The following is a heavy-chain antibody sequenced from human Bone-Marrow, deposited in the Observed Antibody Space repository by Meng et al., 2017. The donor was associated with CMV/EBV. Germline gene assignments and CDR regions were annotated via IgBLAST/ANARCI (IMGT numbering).Heavy chain of an antibody. Sequence: QVAIRGLGEGRCKPRRPLSLTGAFYGGAFSGYYWSWIRQPPGKGLEWSGEINHSGSTNYTPSLKSRVTISVDTSKNQFSLKLSSVTAADTAVYYCARGVDYYDSSGYYYWGQGTLVTVSS. CDR3: ARGVDYYDSSGYYY. CDR2: INHSGST. CDR1: GGAFSGYY. J-gene: IGHJ4*02. V-gene: IGHV4-34*01. D-gene: IGHD3-22*01.